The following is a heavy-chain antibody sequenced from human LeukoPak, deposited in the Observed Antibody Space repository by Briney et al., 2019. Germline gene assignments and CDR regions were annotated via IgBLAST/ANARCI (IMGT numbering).Heavy chain of an antibody. D-gene: IGHD2-2*01. CDR3: ASVGTSTGTFDY. J-gene: IGHJ4*02. V-gene: IGHV4-31*03. CDR1: GGSINSGSHY. CDR2: IYNGGST. Sequence: SQTLSLTCTVSGGSINSGSHYWSWIRQHPGEGLEWIGYIYNGGSTYYNPSLKSRVSISVDTSKNQFSLKLSSMTAADTAVYYCASVGTSTGTFDYWGQGTLVTVSS.